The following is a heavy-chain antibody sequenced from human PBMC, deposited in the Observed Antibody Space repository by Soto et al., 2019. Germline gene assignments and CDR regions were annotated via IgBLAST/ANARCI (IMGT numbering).Heavy chain of an antibody. V-gene: IGHV4-61*01. CDR3: ARGNGYNIY. D-gene: IGHD5-12*01. Sequence: SETLSLTCTVSGGSVSSGSYYWSWIRQPPGKGLEWIGYIYYSGSTNYNPSLKSRVTISVDTSKNQFSLKLSSVTAADTAVYYCARGNGYNIYWGQGTLVTVSS. CDR2: IYYSGST. CDR1: GGSVSSGSYY. J-gene: IGHJ4*02.